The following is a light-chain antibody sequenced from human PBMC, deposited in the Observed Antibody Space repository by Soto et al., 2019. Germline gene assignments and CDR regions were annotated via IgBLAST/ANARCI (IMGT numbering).Light chain of an antibody. Sequence: AIQMTQSPASLSASVGDRATITCRASQGIRNDFGWYQQKPGKAPTLLISDASSLQTGVPSRFSGSGSGTDFTLTISSLQPADFATYYCLQDYNYPLTFGGGTKVEI. CDR3: LQDYNYPLT. CDR1: QGIRND. V-gene: IGKV1-6*01. CDR2: DAS. J-gene: IGKJ4*01.